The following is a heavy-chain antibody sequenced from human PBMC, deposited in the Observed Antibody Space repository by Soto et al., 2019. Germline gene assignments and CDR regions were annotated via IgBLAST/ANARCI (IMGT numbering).Heavy chain of an antibody. Sequence: QVQLVQSGAEVKKPGASVKVSCKASGYTFTSYNIAWVRQAPGQGLEWMGWISGHNGNRKYAQKLQGRVTMTTDTAPSTAYMDLRSLRSDDTAVYYCARDHGGGITFEWGQGTLVTVSS. CDR2: ISGHNGNR. V-gene: IGHV1-18*01. J-gene: IGHJ4*02. CDR1: GYTFTSYN. CDR3: ARDHGGGITFE. D-gene: IGHD3-16*01.